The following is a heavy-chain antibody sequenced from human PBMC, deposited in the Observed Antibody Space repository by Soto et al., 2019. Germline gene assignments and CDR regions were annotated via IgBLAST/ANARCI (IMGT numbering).Heavy chain of an antibody. CDR1: GGSISSYY. CDR2: IYYSGST. D-gene: IGHD6-13*01. V-gene: IGHV4-59*01. CDR3: ARRATAAQTRADWFDP. J-gene: IGHJ5*02. Sequence: SETLSLTCTVSGGSISSYYWSWIRQPPGKGLEWIGYIYYSGSTNYNPSLKSRVTISVDTSKNQFSLKLSSVTAADTAVYYCARRATAAQTRADWFDPWGQGTLVTVSS.